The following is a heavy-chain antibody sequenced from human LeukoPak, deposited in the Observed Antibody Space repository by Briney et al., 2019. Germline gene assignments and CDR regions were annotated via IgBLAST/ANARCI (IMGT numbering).Heavy chain of an antibody. Sequence: SVKVSCKASGGTFSSYAISWVRQAPGQRLEWMGGIIPIFGTANYAQKFQGRVTITTDESTSTAYMELSSLRSEDTAVYYCARAWLLDQSIDYWGQGTLVTVSS. CDR1: GGTFSSYA. CDR2: IIPIFGTA. CDR3: ARAWLLDQSIDY. D-gene: IGHD3-9*01. V-gene: IGHV1-69*05. J-gene: IGHJ4*02.